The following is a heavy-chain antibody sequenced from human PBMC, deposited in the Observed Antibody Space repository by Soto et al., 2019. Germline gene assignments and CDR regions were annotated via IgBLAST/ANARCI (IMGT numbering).Heavy chain of an antibody. V-gene: IGHV3-74*02. Sequence: EVQLVESGGGLVRPGGSLRLSCAASGFSFSSYWMHWLRQVPGKGLVWVARMNEDGGTTDYADSVKGRFTISRDNAKNPLYLQMNSLRVEDTAVYYCASDLSGRADVWGQGTTVTVSS. CDR3: ASDLSGRADV. CDR1: GFSFSSYW. CDR2: MNEDGGTT. J-gene: IGHJ6*02. D-gene: IGHD3-10*01.